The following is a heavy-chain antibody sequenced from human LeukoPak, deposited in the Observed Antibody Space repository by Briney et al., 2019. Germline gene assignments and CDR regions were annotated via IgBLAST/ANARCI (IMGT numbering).Heavy chain of an antibody. CDR1: GGSISSYY. CDR3: ARAEATTTDDAFDI. V-gene: IGHV4-59*08. J-gene: IGHJ3*02. D-gene: IGHD1-26*01. Sequence: PSETLSLTCTVSGGSISSYYWSWIRQPPGKGLEWIGYIYYSGSTYYNPSLKSRVTISVDTSKNQFSLKLSSVTAADTAVYYCARAEATTTDDAFDIWGQGTMVTVSS. CDR2: IYYSGST.